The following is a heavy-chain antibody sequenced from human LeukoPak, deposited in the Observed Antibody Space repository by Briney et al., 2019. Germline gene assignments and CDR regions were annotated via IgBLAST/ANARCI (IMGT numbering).Heavy chain of an antibody. J-gene: IGHJ5*02. CDR3: AREASVYSSSSYIGWFDP. D-gene: IGHD6-6*01. CDR2: IIPIFGTA. V-gene: IGHV1-69*05. CDR1: GGTFSSYA. Sequence: AAVKVSCKASGGTFSSYAISWVRQAPGQGLEWMGRIIPIFGTANYAQKFQGRVTITTDESTSTAYMELSSLRSEDTAVYYCAREASVYSSSSYIGWFDPWGQGTLVTVSS.